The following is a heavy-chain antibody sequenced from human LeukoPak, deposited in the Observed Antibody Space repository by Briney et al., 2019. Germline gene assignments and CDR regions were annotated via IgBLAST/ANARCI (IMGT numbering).Heavy chain of an antibody. CDR3: AREVVRGVITN. D-gene: IGHD3-10*01. CDR2: IYYSGST. CDR1: GGSISSYY. Sequence: SETLSLTCTVSGGSISSYYWSWIRQPPGKGLEWIGYIYYSGSTNYNPSLKSRVTISVDTSKNQISLKLSSVTAADTAVYYCAREVVRGVITNWGQGTLVTVSS. V-gene: IGHV4-59*01. J-gene: IGHJ4*02.